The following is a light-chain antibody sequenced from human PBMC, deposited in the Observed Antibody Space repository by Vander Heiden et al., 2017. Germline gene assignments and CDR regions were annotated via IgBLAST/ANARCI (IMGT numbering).Light chain of an antibody. Sequence: SYELPRPPSVSGSPGKTARITCSGDASPKKYAYWYQQKSGQAPVLVIYEDSKRPSGIPERFSGSSSGTMATLTISGAQVEDEADYYCYSTDSSGTPHFGTGTKVTVL. V-gene: IGLV3-10*01. J-gene: IGLJ1*01. CDR3: YSTDSSGTPH. CDR1: ASPKKY. CDR2: EDS.